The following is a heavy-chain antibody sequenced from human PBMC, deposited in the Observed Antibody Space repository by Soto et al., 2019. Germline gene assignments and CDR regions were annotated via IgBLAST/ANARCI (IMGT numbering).Heavy chain of an antibody. CDR2: ISSSSSTI. D-gene: IGHD6-13*01. Sequence: SLRLSCAASGFTFSSYSMNWVRQAPGKGQEWVSYISSSSSTIYYADSVKGRFTISRDNAKNSLYLQMNSLRAEDTAVFYCASPGYSSSWFQRSIDYWGQGTLVTVSS. CDR3: ASPGYSSSWFQRSIDY. V-gene: IGHV3-48*01. CDR1: GFTFSSYS. J-gene: IGHJ4*02.